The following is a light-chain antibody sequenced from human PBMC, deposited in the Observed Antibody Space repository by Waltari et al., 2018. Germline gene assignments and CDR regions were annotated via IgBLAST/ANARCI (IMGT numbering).Light chain of an antibody. Sequence: DIVMTQSPLSLPVTPGEPASISCRSSQSLRHSNGYNYLDWYLQKPGQSPQLLINLGSNRASGVPDRFSGSGSGTDFTLKIGRVEAEDVGVYYCMQALQTPWTFGQGTKVEIK. CDR2: LGS. CDR3: MQALQTPWT. V-gene: IGKV2-28*01. J-gene: IGKJ1*01. CDR1: QSLRHSNGYNY.